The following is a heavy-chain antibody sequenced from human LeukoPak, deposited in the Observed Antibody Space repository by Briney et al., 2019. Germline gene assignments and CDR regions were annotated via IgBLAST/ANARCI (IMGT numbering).Heavy chain of an antibody. D-gene: IGHD3-10*01. CDR2: INHSGST. J-gene: IGHJ5*02. CDR3: ASWFGELNTDWFDP. V-gene: IGHV4-39*07. CDR1: GGSISSGSYY. Sequence: SETLSLTCTVSGGSISSGSYYWTWIRQPPGKGLEWIGEINHSGSTNYNPSLKSRVSISVDTPKNQFSLKLSSVTAADTAVYYCASWFGELNTDWFDPWGQGTLVTVSS.